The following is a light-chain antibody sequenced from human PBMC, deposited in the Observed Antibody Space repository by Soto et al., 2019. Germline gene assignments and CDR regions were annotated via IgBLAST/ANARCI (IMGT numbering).Light chain of an antibody. CDR3: CSYAGGSTLV. Sequence: QSALTQPASVSGSPEQSITISCTGTSSDVGSYNLVSWYQQHPGTAPKLMIYEGSKRPSGVSNRFSGSKSGNTASLTISGLQAEDEADYYCCSYAGGSTLVFGGGTKLTVL. J-gene: IGLJ2*01. V-gene: IGLV2-23*01. CDR2: EGS. CDR1: SSDVGSYNL.